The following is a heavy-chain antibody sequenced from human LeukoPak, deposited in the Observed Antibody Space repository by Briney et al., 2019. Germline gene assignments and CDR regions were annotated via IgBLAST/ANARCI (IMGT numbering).Heavy chain of an antibody. V-gene: IGHV1-69*04. CDR1: GGTFSRNA. CDR2: FIPMVGVE. Sequence: ASVKVSCKASGGTFSRNAISWVRQAPGQGLEWMGRFIPMVGVETYAQSFQGRVTITANRSTSTAYMELSSLRSEDTAVYYCARVQAVGVPVAIDAYYSYGMDVWGQGTAVTVSS. J-gene: IGHJ6*02. D-gene: IGHD2-15*01. CDR3: ARVQAVGVPVAIDAYYSYGMDV.